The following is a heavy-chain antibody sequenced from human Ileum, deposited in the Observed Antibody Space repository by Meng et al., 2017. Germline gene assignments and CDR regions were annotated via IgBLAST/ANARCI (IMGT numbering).Heavy chain of an antibody. CDR2: INRGGNT. V-gene: IGHV4-34*01. CDR1: GGSLRGYY. D-gene: IGHD6-13*01. CDR3: ARAWRSSWSFLDF. Sequence: GAGRLKPSETLSLTVACSGGSLRGYYWTWIRQSPGKGLEWIGEINRGGNTNYTPSLKSRITMSVDTSKNQFFLNLTSVTPADTAVYYCARAWRSSWSFLDFWGQGGLVTVSS. J-gene: IGHJ4*02.